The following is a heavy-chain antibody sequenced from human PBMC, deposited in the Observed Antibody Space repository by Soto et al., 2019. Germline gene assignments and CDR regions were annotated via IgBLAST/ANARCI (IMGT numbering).Heavy chain of an antibody. J-gene: IGHJ5*02. Sequence: GRSLRLSCAASGFTFSSYAMSWVRQAPGKGLEWVSAISGSGGSTYYADSVKGRFTISRDNSKNTLYLQMNSLRAEDTAVYYCAKDSYDYVWGSYRWANWFDPWGQGTLVTVSS. CDR3: AKDSYDYVWGSYRWANWFDP. V-gene: IGHV3-23*01. D-gene: IGHD3-16*02. CDR1: GFTFSSYA. CDR2: ISGSGGST.